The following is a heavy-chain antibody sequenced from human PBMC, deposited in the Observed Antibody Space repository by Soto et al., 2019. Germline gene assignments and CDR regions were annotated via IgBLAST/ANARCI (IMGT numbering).Heavy chain of an antibody. D-gene: IGHD3-22*01. CDR2: ISGSGGST. V-gene: IGHV3-23*01. Sequence: GGSLRLSCAASGFTVSSNYMSWVRQAPGKGLEWVSAISGSGGSTYYADSVKGRFTISRDNSKNTLYLQMNSLRAEDTAVYYCAKDSIAADAFDIWGQGTMVTVSS. CDR3: AKDSIAADAFDI. J-gene: IGHJ3*02. CDR1: GFTVSSNY.